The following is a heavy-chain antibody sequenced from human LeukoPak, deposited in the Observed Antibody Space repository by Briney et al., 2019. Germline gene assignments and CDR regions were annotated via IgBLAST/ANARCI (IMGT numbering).Heavy chain of an antibody. J-gene: IGHJ4*02. CDR1: GFTFSSHA. V-gene: IGHV3-23*01. D-gene: IGHD3-3*01. Sequence: PGGSLRLSCAASGFTFSSHAMGWVRQAPGKGLEWVSAIGGSGGSTYYADSVKGRFTISRDNSKNTLYLQMNSLRAEDTALYYCARDPGVVAFHYFDYWGQGTLVTASS. CDR3: ARDPGVVAFHYFDY. CDR2: IGGSGGST.